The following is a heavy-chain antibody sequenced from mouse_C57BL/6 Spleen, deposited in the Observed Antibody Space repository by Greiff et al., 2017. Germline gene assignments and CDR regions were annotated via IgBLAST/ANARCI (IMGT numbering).Heavy chain of an antibody. CDR2: IDPSDSYT. J-gene: IGHJ2*01. Sequence: QVQLQQPGAELVKPGASVKLSCKASGYTFTSYWMQWVKQRPGQGLEWIGEIDPSDSYTNYNQKFKGKATLTVDTSSSTAYMQLSSLTSEDSAVYYCASKGIITTVDYWGQGTTLTVSS. CDR3: ASKGIITTVDY. V-gene: IGHV1-50*01. CDR1: GYTFTSYW. D-gene: IGHD1-1*01.